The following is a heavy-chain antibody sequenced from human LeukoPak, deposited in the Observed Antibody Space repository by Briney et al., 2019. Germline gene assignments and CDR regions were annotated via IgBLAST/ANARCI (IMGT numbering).Heavy chain of an antibody. D-gene: IGHD2-2*01. CDR1: GFRFSNYA. V-gene: IGHV3-23*01. CDR2: ISGGGSST. CDR3: AKDAYCSSTSCYYGANWFDP. Sequence: GGSLRLSCTASGFRFSNYAMNWVRQAPGKGLEWVSVISGGGSSTNYADSVKGRLTISRENSKNTLYLQMNSLRAEDTAVYYCAKDAYCSSTSCYYGANWFDPWGQGTLVTVSS. J-gene: IGHJ5*02.